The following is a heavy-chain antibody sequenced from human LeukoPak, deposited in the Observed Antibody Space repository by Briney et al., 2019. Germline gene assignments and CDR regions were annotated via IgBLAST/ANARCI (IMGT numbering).Heavy chain of an antibody. CDR1: GFTFDDYA. CDR3: AAIHPFDY. CDR2: ISWNSGSI. D-gene: IGHD2-2*02. V-gene: IGHV3-9*01. Sequence: GGSLRLSCAASGFTFDDYAMHWVRQAPGKGLEWVSGISWNSGSIGYADSVKGRFTISRDNSKNTLYLQMNSLRAEDTAVYYCAAIHPFDYWGQGTLVTVSS. J-gene: IGHJ4*02.